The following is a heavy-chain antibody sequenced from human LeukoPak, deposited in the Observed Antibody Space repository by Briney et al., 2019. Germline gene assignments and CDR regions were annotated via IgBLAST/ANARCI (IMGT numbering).Heavy chain of an antibody. CDR1: GFTFSSYW. CDR2: IKQDGSGK. J-gene: IGHJ4*02. CDR3: ARTISTGIAVAAKGY. V-gene: IGHV3-7*01. Sequence: GGSLRLSCAASGFTFSSYWMSWVRQAPGKGLEWVANIKQDGSGKYYVDSVKGRFTISRDNAKNSLYLQMNSLRAEDTAVYYCARTISTGIAVAAKGYWGQGTLVTVSS. D-gene: IGHD6-19*01.